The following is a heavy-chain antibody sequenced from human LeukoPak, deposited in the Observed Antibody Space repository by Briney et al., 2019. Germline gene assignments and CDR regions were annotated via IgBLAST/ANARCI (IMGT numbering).Heavy chain of an antibody. Sequence: ASVKVSCKASGYTFTGYYMHWVRQAPGQGLEWMGWINPNSGGTNYAQKFQGRVTMTRDTSISTAYMELSRLRSDNTAVYYCAKTTTIFGVVENWFDPWGQGTLVTVSS. D-gene: IGHD3-3*01. J-gene: IGHJ5*02. V-gene: IGHV1-2*02. CDR2: INPNSGGT. CDR3: AKTTTIFGVVENWFDP. CDR1: GYTFTGYY.